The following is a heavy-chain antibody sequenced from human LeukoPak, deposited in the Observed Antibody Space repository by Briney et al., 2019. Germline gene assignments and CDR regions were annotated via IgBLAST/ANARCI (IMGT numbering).Heavy chain of an antibody. CDR3: AVLGDIVVVPAAGKAFDP. CDR2: VYYSGST. D-gene: IGHD2-2*01. J-gene: IGHJ5*02. V-gene: IGHV4-39*07. Sequence: SETLSLTCSVSGGSISSSHYYWGWIRQPPGKGLQWIGSVYYSGSTYYSPSLKSRVTISVDTSKNQFSLKLSSVTAADTAVYYCAVLGDIVVVPAAGKAFDPWGQGTLVTVSS. CDR1: GGSISSSHYY.